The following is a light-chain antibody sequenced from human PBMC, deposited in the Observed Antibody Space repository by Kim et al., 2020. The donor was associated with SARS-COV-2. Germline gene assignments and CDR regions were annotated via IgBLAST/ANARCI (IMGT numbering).Light chain of an antibody. CDR1: QAVLYNSNNMNY. CDR2: WAS. Sequence: RATLNCKSSQAVLYNSNNMNYLAWYPPKPGQAPKLLIYWASIRESGVSDRFSGSGSETDFTLTISCLQAEDVAVYYCQQYYSTPPSFGQGTKLEI. V-gene: IGKV4-1*01. CDR3: QQYYSTPPS. J-gene: IGKJ2*03.